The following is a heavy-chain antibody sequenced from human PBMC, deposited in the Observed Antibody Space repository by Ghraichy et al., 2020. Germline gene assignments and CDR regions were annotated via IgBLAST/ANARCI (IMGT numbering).Heavy chain of an antibody. D-gene: IGHD1-1*01. V-gene: IGHV3-66*02. CDR1: GFTVSNNY. Sequence: GGSLRLSCAASGFTVSNNYMSWVRQAPGKGLEWVSIIYSDGSTYYADSVKGRFTISRDNSKNTLFLQISSLRTDDTAVYYCARNWGTTWGQGTLVTVSS. CDR3: ARNWGTT. J-gene: IGHJ4*02. CDR2: IYSDGST.